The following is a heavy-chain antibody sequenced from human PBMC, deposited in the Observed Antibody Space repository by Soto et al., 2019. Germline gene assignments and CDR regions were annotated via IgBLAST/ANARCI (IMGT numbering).Heavy chain of an antibody. D-gene: IGHD6-13*01. CDR1: GYSFTTNW. CDR3: ARHSGVAEDGTD. J-gene: IGHJ1*01. CDR2: IYPGDSDT. V-gene: IGHV5-51*01. Sequence: GESLKISCKGSGYSFTTNWIGWVRQMPGKGLEWMGVIYPGDSDTRYSPSFQGQVAISADKSINTAYLQWSSLKASDTAMYYCARHSGVAEDGTDWGQDTPVTVSS.